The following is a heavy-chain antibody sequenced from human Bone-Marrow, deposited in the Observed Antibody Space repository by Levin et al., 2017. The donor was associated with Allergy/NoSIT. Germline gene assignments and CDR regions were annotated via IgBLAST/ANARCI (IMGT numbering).Heavy chain of an antibody. Sequence: PGGSLRLSCSASGFTFSSYTMSWVRQAPGKGLEWVSAVSGGGGTTYYTDSVKGRFTISRDRSKNTLYLQMSNLRAEDTALYYCAKDRVCSGDGCYFDFWGQGTLVTVSS. CDR1: GFTFSSYT. CDR2: VSGGGGTT. J-gene: IGHJ4*02. D-gene: IGHD2-15*01. CDR3: AKDRVCSGDGCYFDF. V-gene: IGHV3-23*01.